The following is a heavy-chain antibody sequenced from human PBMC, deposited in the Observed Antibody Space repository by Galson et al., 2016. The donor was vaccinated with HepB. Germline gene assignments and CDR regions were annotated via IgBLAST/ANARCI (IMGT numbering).Heavy chain of an antibody. V-gene: IGHV3-48*03. CDR2: ICYGGRGI. CDR1: GFNFYIYG. J-gene: IGHJ5*01. CDR3: ARMFPLYSSGWYVRGDGWFDS. D-gene: IGHD6-19*01. Sequence: SLRLSCAASGFNFYIYGLNWVRQAPGKGLDWVSYIGPTGEDICYGGRGICYGDSVKGRFTVSRDNAKNTVYLHMSSLRAEDTAIYYCARMFPLYSSGWYVRGDGWFDSWGQGTLVTVSS.